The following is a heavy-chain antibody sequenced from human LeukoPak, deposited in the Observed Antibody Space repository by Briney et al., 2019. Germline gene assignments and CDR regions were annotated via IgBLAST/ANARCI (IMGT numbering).Heavy chain of an antibody. J-gene: IGHJ6*03. CDR3: AKDSVVRGSYYYMDV. CDR2: TSSSDAGT. Sequence: GGSLRLSCAASGFTLSTYAMSWVRQTPGKGLEWVAATSSSDAGTYHADSVKGRFTISRDNSKNTLYLQMNSLRAEDTAVYYCAKDSVVRGSYYYMDVWGKGTTVTISS. D-gene: IGHD3-10*01. V-gene: IGHV3-23*01. CDR1: GFTLSTYA.